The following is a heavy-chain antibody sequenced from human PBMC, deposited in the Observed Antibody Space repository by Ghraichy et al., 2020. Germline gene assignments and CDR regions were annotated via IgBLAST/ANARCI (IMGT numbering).Heavy chain of an antibody. D-gene: IGHD5-24*01. V-gene: IGHV3-48*03. Sequence: GGSLRLSCAASGFTFSGYEMNWVRQAPGKGLEWVAYISISASTIYYADSVKGRFTISRDNAKNSLYLQMNSLRAEDTAVYYCARGGGRDYNYNAFDIWGQGTMVTVSS. J-gene: IGHJ3*02. CDR2: ISISASTI. CDR3: ARGGGRDYNYNAFDI. CDR1: GFTFSGYE.